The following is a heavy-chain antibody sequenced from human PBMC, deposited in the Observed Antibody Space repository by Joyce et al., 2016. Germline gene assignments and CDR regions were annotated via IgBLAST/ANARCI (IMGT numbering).Heavy chain of an antibody. V-gene: IGHV1-18*01. J-gene: IGHJ4*02. CDR3: ARYGGESSKGIDY. CDR2: ISSYTSNT. Sequence: QVQLVQSGAELRKPGASVKVSCKSSGYTFTRSGISWVRQAPGQGLDWIGWISSYTSNTNYAQKLQSRVTMTTETSTSTAYMELRSLRSDDTAVYYCARYGGESSKGIDYWGQGTLVTVSS. D-gene: IGHD3-22*01. CDR1: GYTFTRSG.